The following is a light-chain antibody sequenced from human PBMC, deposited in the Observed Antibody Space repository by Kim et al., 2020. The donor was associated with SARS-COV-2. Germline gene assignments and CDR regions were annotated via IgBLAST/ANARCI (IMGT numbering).Light chain of an antibody. V-gene: IGLV1-51*01. CDR3: GTWDSSLSAGV. CDR1: SANIGNNY. J-gene: IGLJ2*01. CDR2: DNK. Sequence: GQKVTISCTGSSANIGNNYVSWYQQLPGTAHTLLIYDNKKRPSGIPDRFSGSKSGTSATLGITGLQTGEEADYYCGTWDSSLSAGVFGGGTQLTVL.